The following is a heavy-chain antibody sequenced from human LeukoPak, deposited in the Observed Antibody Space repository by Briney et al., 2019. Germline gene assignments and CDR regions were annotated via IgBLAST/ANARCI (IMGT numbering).Heavy chain of an antibody. CDR3: ARRSGTYHAFDI. Sequence: PSETLSLTCTVSGGSISSGSYYWSWIRQPAGKGLEWIGRIYTSGSTNYNPSLKSRVTISVDTSKNQFSLKLRSVTAADTAVFYCARRSGTYHAFDIWGQGTMVTVSS. J-gene: IGHJ3*02. CDR2: IYTSGST. CDR1: GGSISSGSYY. D-gene: IGHD1-26*01. V-gene: IGHV4-61*02.